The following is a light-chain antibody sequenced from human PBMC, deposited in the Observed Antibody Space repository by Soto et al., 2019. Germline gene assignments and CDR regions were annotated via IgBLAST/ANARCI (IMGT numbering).Light chain of an antibody. J-gene: IGKJ2*01. CDR3: QLHGDSPPGYT. V-gene: IGKV3-20*01. Sequence: EIVLTQSPGTLSLSPGERATLSCRASQSISSSYLAWYQQKPGQAPRLLIYGVSNRATGIPDRFGGSGSGTDFTLTISRLEPGLFAVYYCQLHGDSPPGYTFGQGTKLGIK. CDR1: QSISSSY. CDR2: GVS.